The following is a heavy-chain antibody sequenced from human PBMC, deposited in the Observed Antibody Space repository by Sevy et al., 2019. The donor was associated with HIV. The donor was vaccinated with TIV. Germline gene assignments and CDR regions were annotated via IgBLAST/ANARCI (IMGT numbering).Heavy chain of an antibody. J-gene: IGHJ5*02. CDR1: GYTFTSYG. V-gene: IGHV1-18*01. CDR3: ARVEYYYDSSGYLNINWFDP. CDR2: ISAYNGNT. D-gene: IGHD3-22*01. Sequence: SSVKVSCKASGYTFTSYGISWVRQAPGQGLEWMGWISAYNGNTNYAQKLQGRVTMTTDTSTGTAYMELRSLRSDDTAVYYCARVEYYYDSSGYLNINWFDPWGQGTLVTVSS.